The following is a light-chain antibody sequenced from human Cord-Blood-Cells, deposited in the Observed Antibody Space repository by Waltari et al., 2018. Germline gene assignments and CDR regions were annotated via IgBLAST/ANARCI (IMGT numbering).Light chain of an antibody. CDR2: DGS. CDR3: SSYTSSSTLYV. J-gene: IGLJ1*01. CDR1: SSDVGGYNY. V-gene: IGLV2-14*01. Sequence: QSALTQPASVSGPPGQSITISCPGTSSDVGGYNYVPWYQQHPGKSPKLMLYDGSNRPSGVSNRFSGSKSGNTASLTISGLQAEDEADYYCSSYTSSSTLYVFGTGTKVTVL.